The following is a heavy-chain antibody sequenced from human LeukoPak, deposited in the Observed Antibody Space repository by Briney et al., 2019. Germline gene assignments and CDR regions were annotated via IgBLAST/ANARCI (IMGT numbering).Heavy chain of an antibody. J-gene: IGHJ6*02. CDR3: ARHKGVAVSYYYGLDV. CDR1: GGSISSSGFY. Sequence: SETLSLTCSVSGGSISSSGFYWGWIRQPPGKGLEWIGCVYYSGSTDYNPSLKSRVTISGDTSKNQFSLKLSSVTAADTAVYYCARHKGVAVSYYYGLDVWGQGTTVTVSS. V-gene: IGHV4-39*01. CDR2: VYYSGST. D-gene: IGHD6-19*01.